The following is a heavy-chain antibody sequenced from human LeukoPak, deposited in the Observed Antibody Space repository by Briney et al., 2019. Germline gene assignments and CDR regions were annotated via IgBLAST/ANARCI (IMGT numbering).Heavy chain of an antibody. CDR1: GYNLTKLS. CDR3: AADLAPGLSLPSSY. D-gene: IGHD3-16*02. CDR2: LDPEDGET. J-gene: IGHJ4*02. Sequence: ASVKVSCKVSGYNLTKLSMHWVRQAPGKGLEWMGGLDPEDGETIYAQKFQGRVTMTEDTSRDTVYMELSSLRSEDTAVYYCAADLAPGLSLPSSYWGQGTLVTVSS. V-gene: IGHV1-24*01.